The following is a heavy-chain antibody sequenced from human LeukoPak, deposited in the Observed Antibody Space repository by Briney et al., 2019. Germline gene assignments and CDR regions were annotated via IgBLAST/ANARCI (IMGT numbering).Heavy chain of an antibody. J-gene: IGHJ4*02. CDR1: GGSITGYY. D-gene: IGHD3-9*01. V-gene: IGHV4-34*01. CDR2: IHYTGAT. CDR3: ARGNILTGYCFDF. Sequence: SETLSLTCAVYGGSITGYYWSWIRQTPGRGLEWVGEIHYTGATSYNPSLKSRATISTDTSRNQFSLRLSSVTAADTAVYYCARGNILTGYCFDFWGQGALVTVSS.